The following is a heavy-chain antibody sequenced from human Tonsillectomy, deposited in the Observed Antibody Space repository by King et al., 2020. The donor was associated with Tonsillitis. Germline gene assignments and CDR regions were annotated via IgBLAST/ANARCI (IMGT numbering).Heavy chain of an antibody. V-gene: IGHV1-69*12. J-gene: IGHJ2*01. CDR3: ALGYCTGGSCYPDWYFDL. D-gene: IGHD2-15*01. CDR1: GGTFSSFG. CDR2: IIPIFGTP. Sequence: QLVQSGAEVKKPGSSVKVSCKASGGTFSSFGISWVRQAPGQGLEWMGGIIPIFGTPNDAQKFQGRVTISADESTSTAHMELSSLTSEDTAVYYCALGYCTGGSCYPDWYFDLWGRGTQVTVSS.